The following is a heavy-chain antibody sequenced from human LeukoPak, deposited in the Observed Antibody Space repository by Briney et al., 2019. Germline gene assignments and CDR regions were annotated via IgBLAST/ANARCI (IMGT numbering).Heavy chain of an antibody. J-gene: IGHJ4*02. D-gene: IGHD5-12*01. Sequence: PSETLSLTCTVSGGSISSSSYSWGWIRQPPGKGLEWIGSIYYSGSTYYNPSLKSRVTISVDTSKNQFSLKLSSVTAADTAVYYCARGLMEGYDFSFDYWGQGTLVTVSS. CDR1: GGSISSSSYS. CDR3: ARGLMEGYDFSFDY. V-gene: IGHV4-39*07. CDR2: IYYSGST.